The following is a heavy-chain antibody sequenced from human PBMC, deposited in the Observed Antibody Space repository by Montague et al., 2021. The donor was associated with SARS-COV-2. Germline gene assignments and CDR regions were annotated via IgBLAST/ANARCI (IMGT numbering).Heavy chain of an antibody. Sequence: SETLSLTCAVYSGSFNDFYWNWIRQSPGKGLELIGEINHTGSATYNPSLKVRVTLSIYASKTQVSLKLQSATPTDTAVYDCERGQVTISGVLIFILAAGHLDGWGQGTSVTVSS. CDR3: ERGQVTISGVLIFILAAGHLDG. D-gene: IGHD3-3*01. V-gene: IGHV4-34*01. J-gene: IGHJ3*01. CDR2: INHTGSA. CDR1: SGSFNDFY.